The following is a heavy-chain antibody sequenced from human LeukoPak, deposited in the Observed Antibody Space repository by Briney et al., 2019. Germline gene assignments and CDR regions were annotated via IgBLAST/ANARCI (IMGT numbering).Heavy chain of an antibody. D-gene: IGHD2-2*01. J-gene: IGHJ6*02. Sequence: SETLSLTCTVSGGSISSYYWSWIRQPPGNGLEWIGYIYYSGITNYNPSLKSRVAMSVDTSKNQFSLNLSSVTAADTAVYYCARDSRYCNSISCYGRPGYYGLDVWGQGTTVTVSS. V-gene: IGHV4-59*01. CDR1: GGSISSYY. CDR2: IYYSGIT. CDR3: ARDSRYCNSISCYGRPGYYGLDV.